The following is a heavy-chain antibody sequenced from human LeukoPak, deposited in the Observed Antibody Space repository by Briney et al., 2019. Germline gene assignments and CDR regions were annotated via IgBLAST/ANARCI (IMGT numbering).Heavy chain of an antibody. Sequence: GGSLRLSCAASGFTFSSYAMSWVRQAPGKGLEWVSAISGSGGSTYYADSVKGRFTISRDNSKNTLYLQMNSLRAEDTAVYYCAKARVVAASSTTQIDYWGQGTLVTVSS. V-gene: IGHV3-23*01. D-gene: IGHD5-18*01. CDR2: ISGSGGST. J-gene: IGHJ4*02. CDR3: AKARVVAASSTTQIDY. CDR1: GFTFSSYA.